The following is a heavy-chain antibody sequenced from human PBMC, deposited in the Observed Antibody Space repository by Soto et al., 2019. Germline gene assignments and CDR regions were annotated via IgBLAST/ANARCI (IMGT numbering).Heavy chain of an antibody. Sequence: ASVKVSCKASGYTFTSYGISWVRQAPGQGLEWMGWISAYNGNTNYAQKLQGRVTMTPDTSTSTAYMALRSLRSDDTAVYYCARETYYDILAGKGSRGYYYGMDVWDQGTTVTASS. CDR3: ARETYYDILAGKGSRGYYYGMDV. J-gene: IGHJ6*02. CDR2: ISAYNGNT. D-gene: IGHD3-9*01. V-gene: IGHV1-18*01. CDR1: GYTFTSYG.